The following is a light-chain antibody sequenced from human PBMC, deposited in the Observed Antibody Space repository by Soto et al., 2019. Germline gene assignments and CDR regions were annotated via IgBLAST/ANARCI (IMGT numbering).Light chain of an antibody. CDR3: SSYGGSDNLV. CDR2: EVS. V-gene: IGLV2-8*01. J-gene: IGLJ2*01. CDR1: SSDIGAYNY. Sequence: QSALTQPPSASGSPGQSVTISCTGTSSDIGAYNYVSWYQQHPGKAPKLIIYEVSQRPSGVPDHLSGSKSGNTASLTVSGLQAEDEADYYCSSYGGSDNLVFGGGTKLTVL.